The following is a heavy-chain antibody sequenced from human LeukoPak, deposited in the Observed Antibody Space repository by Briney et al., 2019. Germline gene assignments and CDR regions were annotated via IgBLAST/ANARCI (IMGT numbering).Heavy chain of an antibody. J-gene: IGHJ3*01. CDR3: ARRLGNYSKDAFDL. Sequence: GASVKVSCKASGHTYTSYGIAWVRQAPGQGLEWMGWISASNGNTNYAQKLQGRVTMTTDTSTSTAYMELRSLRSDDTAVYYCARRLGNYSKDAFDLWGQGTMVTVSS. CDR1: GHTYTSYG. V-gene: IGHV1-18*01. D-gene: IGHD1-7*01. CDR2: ISASNGNT.